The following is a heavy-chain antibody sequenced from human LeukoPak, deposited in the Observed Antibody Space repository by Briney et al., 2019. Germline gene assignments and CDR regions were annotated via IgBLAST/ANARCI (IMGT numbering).Heavy chain of an antibody. D-gene: IGHD6-13*01. CDR2: IKSKTDGGTT. CDR1: GFTFSNAW. V-gene: IGHV3-15*01. CDR3: TTDPPYSSSFDY. J-gene: IGHJ4*02. Sequence: PGGSLRLSCAASGFTFSNAWMSWVREAPGKGREWVGRIKSKTDGGTTDYAAHVKGRFTISRDDSKNTLYLQMNSLKTEDTAVYYCTTDPPYSSSFDYWGQGTLVTVSS.